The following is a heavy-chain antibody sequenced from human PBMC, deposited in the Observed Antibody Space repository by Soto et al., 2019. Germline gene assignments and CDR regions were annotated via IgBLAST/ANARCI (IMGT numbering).Heavy chain of an antibody. Sequence: SVKVSCKASGGTFSSYAISWVRQAPGQGLEWMGGIIPIFGTANYAQKFQGRVTITADESTSTAYMELSSLRSEDTAVYYCARTLLSRLYYDILTGSPSYYYGMDVWGQGTTVTVSS. J-gene: IGHJ6*02. CDR2: IIPIFGTA. D-gene: IGHD3-9*01. CDR1: GGTFSSYA. V-gene: IGHV1-69*13. CDR3: ARTLLSRLYYDILTGSPSYYYGMDV.